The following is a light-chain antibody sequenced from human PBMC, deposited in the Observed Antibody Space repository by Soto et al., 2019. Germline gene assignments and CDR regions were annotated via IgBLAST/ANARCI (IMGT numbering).Light chain of an antibody. V-gene: IGLV2-14*03. CDR3: CSYTTSNTRQIV. CDR1: SSDVGGYNY. J-gene: IGLJ1*01. Sequence: QSALTQPASVSGSHGQSITISCPDTSSDVGGYNYVSWYQHHPGKAPKLMIYDVSNRPSGVSNRFSGSKSGNTASLTISGLQPEDEADYYCCSYTTSNTRQIVFGTGTKVTVL. CDR2: DVS.